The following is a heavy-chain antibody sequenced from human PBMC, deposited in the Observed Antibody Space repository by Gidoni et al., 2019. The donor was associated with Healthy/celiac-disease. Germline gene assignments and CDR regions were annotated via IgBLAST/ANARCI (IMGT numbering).Heavy chain of an antibody. D-gene: IGHD3-16*01. CDR3: ARGESYDYIWGSYNVY. CDR2: ISSSGITI. CDR1: GFTFSSYE. Sequence: EVQLVESGEGLVQRGGCLRLSCAASGFTFSSYEMHWVRQATGKGLEWVSYISSSGITISYADSVKGRFTISRDNAKNSLYLQMNSLRAEDTAVYYCARGESYDYIWGSYNVYWGHVTLVTVSS. V-gene: IGHV3-48*03. J-gene: IGHJ4*01.